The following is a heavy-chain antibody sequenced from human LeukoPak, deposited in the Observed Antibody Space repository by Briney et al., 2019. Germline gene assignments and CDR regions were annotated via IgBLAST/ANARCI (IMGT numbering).Heavy chain of an antibody. CDR3: ARGRWSYGDYSAYYYYYMDV. CDR2: IYYSGST. CDR1: GGSISSYY. V-gene: IGHV4-59*01. D-gene: IGHD4-17*01. J-gene: IGHJ6*03. Sequence: PSETLSLTCTVSGGSISSYYWSWIRQPPGKVLEWIGYIYYSGSTNYNPSFKSRVTISVDTSKNQFSLKLSSVTAADTAVYYCARGRWSYGDYSAYYYYYMDVWGKGTTVTISS.